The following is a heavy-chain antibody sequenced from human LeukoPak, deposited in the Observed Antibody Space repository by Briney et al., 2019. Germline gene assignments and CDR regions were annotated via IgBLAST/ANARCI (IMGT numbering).Heavy chain of an antibody. J-gene: IGHJ3*01. V-gene: IGHV3-7*01. Sequence: GGSLRLSCAASGFTLSAYSMNWVRQAPGKGLEWVANIRQDASEKYYVDSVEGRFTISRDNAKNSLYLQMNSLRAEDTAVYYCARIGNYYDSSGYYLEGAFDLWGQGTMVTVSS. CDR1: GFTLSAYS. CDR3: ARIGNYYDSSGYYLEGAFDL. D-gene: IGHD3-22*01. CDR2: IRQDASEK.